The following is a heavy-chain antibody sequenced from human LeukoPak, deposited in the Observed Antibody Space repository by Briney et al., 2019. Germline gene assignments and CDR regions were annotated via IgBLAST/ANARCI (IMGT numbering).Heavy chain of an antibody. V-gene: IGHV3-30*03. CDR3: ARGQTGYYYDSSGYFSGDY. CDR1: GFTFSRNS. D-gene: IGHD3-22*01. CDR2: ISYDGSNK. J-gene: IGHJ4*02. Sequence: GGSLRLSCAASGFTFSRNSMTWVRQAPGKGLEWVAVISYDGSNKYYADSVKGRFTISRDNSKNTLYLQMNSLRAEDTAVYYCARGQTGYYYDSSGYFSGDYWGQGTLVTVSS.